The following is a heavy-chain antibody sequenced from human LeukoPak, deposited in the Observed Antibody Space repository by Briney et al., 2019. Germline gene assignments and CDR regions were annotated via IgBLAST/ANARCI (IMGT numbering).Heavy chain of an antibody. CDR3: AKDQQQLVRGYFQH. V-gene: IGHV3-30*02. CDR2: IRYDGSNK. CDR1: GFTFSSYG. Sequence: GGSLRLSCAASGFTFSSYGMHWVRQAPGKGLEWVAFIRYDGSNKYYADSVKGRFTISRDNSKNTLYLQMNSLRAEDTAVYYCAKDQQQLVRGYFQHWGQGTLVTVSS. D-gene: IGHD6-13*01. J-gene: IGHJ1*01.